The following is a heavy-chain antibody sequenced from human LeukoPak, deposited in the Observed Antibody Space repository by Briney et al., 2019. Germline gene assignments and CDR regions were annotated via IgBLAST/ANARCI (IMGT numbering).Heavy chain of an antibody. V-gene: IGHV3-64*01. CDR2: ISSNGGST. CDR1: GFTFSSYA. Sequence: GGSLRLSCAASGFTFSSYAMHWVRQAPGKGLEYVSAISSNGGSTYYANSVKGRFTISRDNSKNTLYLQMGSLRAEDMAVYYCARVARGVLRYFGWLYPFDYWGQGTLVTVSS. J-gene: IGHJ4*02. CDR3: ARVARGVLRYFGWLYPFDY. D-gene: IGHD3-9*01.